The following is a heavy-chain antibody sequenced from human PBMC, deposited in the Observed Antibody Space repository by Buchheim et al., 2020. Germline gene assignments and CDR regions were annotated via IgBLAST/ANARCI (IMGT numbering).Heavy chain of an antibody. V-gene: IGHV3-33*01. CDR3: ARGVGGSSYYDCWSGYYDYYYYYGMDV. CDR1: GFTFSSYG. J-gene: IGHJ6*02. D-gene: IGHD3-3*01. Sequence: QVQLVESGGGVVQPGRSLRLSCAASGFTFSSYGIHSVRQAPGKGLEWVAVIWYAGSNKYYADSVTGRFTISRDNSKNPLYLPMNSLRAEDTAVYYCARGVGGSSYYDCWSGYYDYYYYYGMDVWGQGTT. CDR2: IWYAGSNK.